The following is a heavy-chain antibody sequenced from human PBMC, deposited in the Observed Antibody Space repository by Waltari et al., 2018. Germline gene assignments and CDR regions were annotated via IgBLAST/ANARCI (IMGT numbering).Heavy chain of an antibody. D-gene: IGHD1-26*01. CDR1: GDSISSGFY. J-gene: IGHJ6*03. CDR3: ARATCSHGGCSMYYFYYYMDV. Sequence: QVQLRESGPGLVKSSETLTLTCDVSGDSISSGFYWAWIRQPPGKGPGWIGSVDHSGTTFYNPSLKSLVPLSVDTSKKHFSLSLTSVTAADTAVYYCARATCSHGGCSMYYFYYYMDVWGKGITVTVSS. CDR2: VDHSGTT. V-gene: IGHV4-38-2*01.